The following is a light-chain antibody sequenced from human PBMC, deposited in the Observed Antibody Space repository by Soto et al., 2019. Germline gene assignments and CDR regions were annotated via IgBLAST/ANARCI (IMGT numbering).Light chain of an antibody. CDR2: TAS. V-gene: IGKV1-9*01. Sequence: DIPLTQSPSFLSASVGDTVTITCRASQDISSYLAWYQQKPGKAPKVLIHTASTLESGVPPRVSGSGSGTHFTLTIRNLQPEDFATYYCQHLNSWPPITFGQGTRLDIK. CDR1: QDISSY. CDR3: QHLNSWPPIT. J-gene: IGKJ5*01.